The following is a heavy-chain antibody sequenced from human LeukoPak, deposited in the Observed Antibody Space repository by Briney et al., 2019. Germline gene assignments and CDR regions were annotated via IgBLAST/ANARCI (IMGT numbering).Heavy chain of an antibody. CDR1: GYTFSSSG. CDR3: AKDIGGSGYGDY. Sequence: GGSLRLSCEASGYTFSSSGMHWVRQAPGKGLEWVAVIWDDGSNKYYADSVKGRFTISRDNSKNTLYLQMNSLRAEDTAVYYCAKDIGGSGYGDYWGQGTLVTVSS. J-gene: IGHJ4*02. CDR2: IWDDGSNK. V-gene: IGHV3-30*02. D-gene: IGHD3-10*01.